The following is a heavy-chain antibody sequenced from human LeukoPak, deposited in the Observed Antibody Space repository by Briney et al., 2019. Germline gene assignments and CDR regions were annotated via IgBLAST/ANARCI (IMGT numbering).Heavy chain of an antibody. J-gene: IGHJ4*02. D-gene: IGHD3-3*01. CDR2: IIPIFGTA. CDR3: ARGGTYYDFWSGYYNFDY. Sequence: ASVKVSCKASGGTFSSYAISWVRQAPGQGLEWMGGIIPIFGTANYAQKFQGRVTITADESTSTAYMELSSLRSEDTAVYYCARGGTYYDFWSGYYNFDYWGQGTLVTVSS. CDR1: GGTFSSYA. V-gene: IGHV1-69*13.